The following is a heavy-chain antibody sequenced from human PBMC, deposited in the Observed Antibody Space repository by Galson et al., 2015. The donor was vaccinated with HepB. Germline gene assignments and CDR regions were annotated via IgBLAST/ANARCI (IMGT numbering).Heavy chain of an antibody. V-gene: IGHV3-66*02. J-gene: IGHJ4*02. D-gene: IGHD3-10*02. CDR1: GFTVSSNY. Sequence: SLRLSCAASGFTVSSNYMSWVRQAPGKGLEWVSVIYSGGSTYYADSVKGRFTISRDNSKNTLYLQMNSLRAEDTAVYYCAREYLRGWTYYFDYWGQGTLVTVSS. CDR3: AREYLRGWTYYFDY. CDR2: IYSGGST.